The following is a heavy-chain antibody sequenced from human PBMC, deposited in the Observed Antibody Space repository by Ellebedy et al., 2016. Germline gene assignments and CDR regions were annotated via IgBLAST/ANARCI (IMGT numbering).Heavy chain of an antibody. Sequence: SETLSLTXAVYGGSFSGYYWSWIRQPPGKGLEWIGEINHSGSTNYNPSLKSRVTISVDTSKNQFSLKLSSVTAADTAVYYCARSRGPARYYYYMDVWGTGITVTVSS. J-gene: IGHJ6*03. V-gene: IGHV4-34*01. D-gene: IGHD2-2*01. CDR2: INHSGST. CDR1: GGSFSGYY. CDR3: ARSRGPARYYYYMDV.